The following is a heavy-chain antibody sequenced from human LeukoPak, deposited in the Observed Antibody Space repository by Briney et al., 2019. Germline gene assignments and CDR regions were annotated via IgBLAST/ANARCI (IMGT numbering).Heavy chain of an antibody. J-gene: IGHJ4*02. CDR3: ASAPPTYYDILTGAEYYFDY. CDR2: IIPIFGTA. Sequence: SVKVSCKASGGTFSRYAISWVRQAPGQGLERMGGIIPIFGTANYAQKFQGRVTITADKSTSTAYMELSSLRSEDTAVYYCASAPPTYYDILTGAEYYFDYWGQGTLVTVSS. V-gene: IGHV1-69*06. D-gene: IGHD3-9*01. CDR1: GGTFSRYA.